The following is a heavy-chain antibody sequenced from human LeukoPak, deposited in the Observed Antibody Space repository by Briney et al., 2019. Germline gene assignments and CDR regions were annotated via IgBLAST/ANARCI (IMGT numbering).Heavy chain of an antibody. CDR1: GGSISDNR. CDR2: ISYNGST. CDR3: ARVETYYYGLDV. Sequence: SETVSPICTLSGGSISDNRWSWIRQPPGKGLEWIGHISYNGSTQYNPSLKTPVTMSIDTSKRQFSLNLPSVTAADTAVYYCARVETYYYGLDVWGQGTMVTVSS. V-gene: IGHV4-59*12. D-gene: IGHD1-1*01. J-gene: IGHJ6*02.